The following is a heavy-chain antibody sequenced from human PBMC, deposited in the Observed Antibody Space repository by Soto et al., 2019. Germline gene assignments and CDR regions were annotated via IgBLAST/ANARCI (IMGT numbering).Heavy chain of an antibody. D-gene: IGHD2-2*02. CDR3: ARDLGRYCSSTSCYKDKQAFDI. Sequence: GGSLRLSCAASGFTFSSYAMHWVRQAPGKGLEWVGGIIPIFGTANYAQKFQGRVTVTADKSTSTAYMELSSLRSEDTAVYYCARDLGRYCSSTSCYKDKQAFDIWGQGTMVTVSS. CDR2: IIPIFGTA. J-gene: IGHJ3*02. V-gene: IGHV1-69*06. CDR1: GFTFSSYA.